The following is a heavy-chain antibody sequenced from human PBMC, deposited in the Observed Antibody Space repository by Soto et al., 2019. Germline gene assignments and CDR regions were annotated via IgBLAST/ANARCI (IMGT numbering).Heavy chain of an antibody. D-gene: IGHD3-16*01. CDR3: AITYYDYVWGSSDY. Sequence: PSETLSLTCTVSGGTISSWYWSWIRQPPGKGLEWIGYIYYSGSTNCNPSLKSRVTISVDTSKNQFSLKLSSVTAADTAVYYCAITYYDYVWGSSDYWGQGTLVTVPQ. CDR2: IYYSGST. J-gene: IGHJ4*02. CDR1: GGTISSWY. V-gene: IGHV4-59*01.